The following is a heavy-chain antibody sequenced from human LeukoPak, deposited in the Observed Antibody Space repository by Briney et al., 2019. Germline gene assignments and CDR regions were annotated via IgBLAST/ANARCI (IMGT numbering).Heavy chain of an antibody. V-gene: IGHV4-31*03. CDR1: GGSISSGGYY. D-gene: IGHD4-23*01. CDR2: IYYSGST. J-gene: IGHJ4*02. Sequence: PSETLSLTCTVSGGSISSGGYYWSWIRQHPGKGLEWIGYIYYSGSTYYNPSLKSRVTISVDTSKNQFSLKLSSVTAADTAVYYCARLSSGGGKIFDYWGQGTLVTVSS. CDR3: ARLSSGGGKIFDY.